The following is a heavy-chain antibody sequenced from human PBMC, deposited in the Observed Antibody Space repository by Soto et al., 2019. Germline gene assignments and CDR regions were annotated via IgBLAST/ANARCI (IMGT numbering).Heavy chain of an antibody. J-gene: IGHJ4*02. CDR3: ARVCGAAAGNGPFPY. CDR2: ISYDGSNK. V-gene: IGHV3-30-3*01. D-gene: IGHD6-13*01. CDR1: GFTFSSYA. Sequence: QVQLVESGGGVVQPGRSLRLSCAASGFTFSSYAMHWVRQAPGKGLEWLAVISYDGSNKYYADSVKGRFTISRDNSNKTLYLQITSLRAEDTAVYYSARVCGAAAGNGPFPYWGQGTLVTVSS.